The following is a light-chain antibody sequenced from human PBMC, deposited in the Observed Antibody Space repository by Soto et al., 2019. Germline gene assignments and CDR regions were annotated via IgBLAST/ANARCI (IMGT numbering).Light chain of an antibody. Sequence: QSVLTQPPSASGTPGQRVTISCSGSSSNIGSNYVYWYQQHPGTAPKLLIYRNNQRPSGVPDRFSGFKSGTSASLAISGLRSEDEADYYCAAWDDSLSGWVFGGGTKLTVL. CDR1: SSNIGSNY. V-gene: IGLV1-47*01. CDR3: AAWDDSLSGWV. J-gene: IGLJ3*02. CDR2: RNN.